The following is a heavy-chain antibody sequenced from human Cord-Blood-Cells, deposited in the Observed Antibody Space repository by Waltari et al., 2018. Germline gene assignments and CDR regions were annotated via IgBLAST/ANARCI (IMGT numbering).Heavy chain of an antibody. CDR1: GGTFSSYA. Sequence: QVQLVQSGAEVKKPGSSVKVSCKASGGTFSSYAISWVRQAPGQGLEWMGGIIPSFCTANYAQKLQGRVTSTAEESTSTAYMELSSLRSEDTAVYYCAREGDQQLVPDYYYMDVWGKGTTVTVSS. V-gene: IGHV1-69*01. J-gene: IGHJ6*03. CDR2: IIPSFCTA. CDR3: AREGDQQLVPDYYYMDV. D-gene: IGHD6-6*01.